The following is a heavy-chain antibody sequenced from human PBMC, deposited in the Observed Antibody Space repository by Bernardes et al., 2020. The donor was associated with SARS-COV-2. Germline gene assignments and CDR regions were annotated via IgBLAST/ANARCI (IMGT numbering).Heavy chain of an antibody. CDR1: GFTFSNAW. CDR2: IKRKTDGGTT. J-gene: IGHJ4*02. V-gene: IGHV3-15*07. CDR3: TTGAEIYYDSSGFSYYFDF. Sequence: GGSLRLSRAASGFTFSNAWMNWVRQAPGKGLEWVGHIKRKTDGGTTDYAAPVKGRFTISRDDSKNTMYLQMNSLKTEDTAVYYCTTGAEIYYDSSGFSYYFDFWGQGTLVTVSS. D-gene: IGHD3-22*01.